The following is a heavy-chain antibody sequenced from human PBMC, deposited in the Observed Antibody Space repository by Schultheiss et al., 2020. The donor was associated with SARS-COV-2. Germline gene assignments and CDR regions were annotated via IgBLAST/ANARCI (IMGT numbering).Heavy chain of an antibody. V-gene: IGHV4-4*02. J-gene: IGHJ5*02. CDR2: IYHSGST. CDR1: GGSISSSNW. Sequence: SETLSLTCAVSGGSISSSNWWSWVRQPPGKGLEWIGEIYHSGSTNYNPSLKSRVTISVDTSKNQFSLKLSSVTAADTAVYYCARGHIAAAGRGGWFDPWGQGTLVTSPQ. D-gene: IGHD6-13*01. CDR3: ARGHIAAAGRGGWFDP.